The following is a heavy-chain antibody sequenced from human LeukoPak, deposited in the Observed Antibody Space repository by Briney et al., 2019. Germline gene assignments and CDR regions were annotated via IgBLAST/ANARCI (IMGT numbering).Heavy chain of an antibody. CDR1: DVSISSYY. Sequence: SETLSLTCTVSDVSISSYYWIWIRQPPGKGLEWIGYIHHSGSANYNPSLRSRITMSVDTSKNHFSLSLTSVTAADTAVYYCARLPGCSGADCFRAFDIWGHGTMVTVSS. CDR3: ARLPGCSGADCFRAFDI. J-gene: IGHJ3*02. V-gene: IGHV4-59*08. CDR2: IHHSGSA. D-gene: IGHD2-21*02.